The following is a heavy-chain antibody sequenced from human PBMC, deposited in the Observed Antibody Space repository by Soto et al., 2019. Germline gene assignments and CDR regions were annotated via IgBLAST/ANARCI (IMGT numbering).Heavy chain of an antibody. D-gene: IGHD5-18*01. CDR2: ISYDGSNK. Sequence: GSLRLSCAASGFTFSSYGMHWVRQAPGKGLEWVAVISYDGSNKYYADSVKGRFTISRDNSKNTLYLQMNSLRAEDTAVYYCAKDSLDLDTAMVTDYYYYGMDVWGQGTTVTVSS. CDR1: GFTFSSYG. J-gene: IGHJ6*02. CDR3: AKDSLDLDTAMVTDYYYYGMDV. V-gene: IGHV3-30*18.